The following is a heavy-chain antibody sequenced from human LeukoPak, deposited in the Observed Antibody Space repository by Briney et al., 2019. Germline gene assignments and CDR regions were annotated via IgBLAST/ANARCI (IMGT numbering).Heavy chain of an antibody. Sequence: SETLSLTCTVSDGSISSYYWSWIRQPAGKGLEWIGRIYTSGSTNYNPSLKSRVTMSVDTSKNQFSLKLSSVTAADTAMYYCARDHPLDYYDSSALGAFDIWGQGTMVTLSS. CDR2: IYTSGST. D-gene: IGHD3-22*01. V-gene: IGHV4-4*07. CDR1: DGSISSYY. CDR3: ARDHPLDYYDSSALGAFDI. J-gene: IGHJ3*02.